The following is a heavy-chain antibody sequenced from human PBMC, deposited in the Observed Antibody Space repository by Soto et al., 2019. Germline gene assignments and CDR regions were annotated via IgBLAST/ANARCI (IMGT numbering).Heavy chain of an antibody. CDR2: IIPILGIA. Sequence: ASVKVSCKASGGTFSSYTISWVRQAPGQGLEWMGRIIPILGIANYAQKFQGRVTITADKSTSTAYMELSSLRSEDTAVYYCARGQYCSSTSCYVGDYYYYGMDVWG. V-gene: IGHV1-69*02. CDR3: ARGQYCSSTSCYVGDYYYYGMDV. J-gene: IGHJ6*02. D-gene: IGHD2-2*01. CDR1: GGTFSSYT.